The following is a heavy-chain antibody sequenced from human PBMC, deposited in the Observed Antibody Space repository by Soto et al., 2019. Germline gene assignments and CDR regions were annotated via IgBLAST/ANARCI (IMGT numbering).Heavy chain of an antibody. Sequence: ASVKVSCKASGYTFTGYYMHWVRQAPGQGLEWMGWINPNSGGTNYAQKFQGWVTMTRDTSISTAYMELSRLRSDDTAVYYCARGGYSYGPSSYYYYGMDVWGQGTTVTAP. V-gene: IGHV1-2*04. CDR1: GYTFTGYY. CDR3: ARGGYSYGPSSYYYYGMDV. D-gene: IGHD5-18*01. J-gene: IGHJ6*02. CDR2: INPNSGGT.